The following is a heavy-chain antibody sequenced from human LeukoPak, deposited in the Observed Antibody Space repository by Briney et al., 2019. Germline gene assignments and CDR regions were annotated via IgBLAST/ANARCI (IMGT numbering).Heavy chain of an antibody. V-gene: IGHV3-33*01. Sequence: PGGSLRLSCAASGFTFSSYGMHWVRQAPGKGLEWVAVIWYDGSNKYYADSVKGRFTISRDNSKNTLYLQMNSLRAEDTAVYYCARDPLYYYDSSGYYSPEAFDIWGQGTMVTVSS. D-gene: IGHD3-22*01. CDR2: IWYDGSNK. CDR3: ARDPLYYYDSSGYYSPEAFDI. CDR1: GFTFSSYG. J-gene: IGHJ3*02.